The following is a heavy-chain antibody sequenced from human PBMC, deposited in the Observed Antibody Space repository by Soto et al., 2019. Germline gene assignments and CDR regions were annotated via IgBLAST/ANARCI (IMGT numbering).Heavy chain of an antibody. CDR3: ATGQQLGF. D-gene: IGHD6-13*01. J-gene: IGHJ4*02. Sequence: EVQLVESGGGLVQPGGSLRLSCAASGFTFSTYAMSWVRQAPGKGLEWVSKIIHSGDSTYYADSVKGRFTISRDNSKNTVYLQMNSLRAEDTAVYYCATGQQLGFWGQGTLVTVSS. CDR2: IIHSGDST. V-gene: IGHV3-23*04. CDR1: GFTFSTYA.